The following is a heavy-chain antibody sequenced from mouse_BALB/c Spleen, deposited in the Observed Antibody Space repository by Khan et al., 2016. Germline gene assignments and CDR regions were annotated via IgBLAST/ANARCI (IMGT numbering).Heavy chain of an antibody. Sequence: EVELVESGGGLVQPGGSLRLSCATSGFTFTDYYMSWVRQPPGKALEWLGFIRNKANGYTTEYSASVKGRFTISRDNSQSILYLQMNTLRAEDSVTYYCARDNYFDYWGQGTTLTVSS. V-gene: IGHV7-3*02. CDR3: ARDNYFDY. CDR2: IRNKANGYTT. J-gene: IGHJ2*01. CDR1: GFTFTDYY.